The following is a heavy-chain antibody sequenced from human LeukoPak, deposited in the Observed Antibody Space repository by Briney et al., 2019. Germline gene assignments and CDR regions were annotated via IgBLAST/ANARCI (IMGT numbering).Heavy chain of an antibody. CDR1: GGSISSYN. CDR3: AREGPRWLQLGGFDY. V-gene: IGHV4-4*07. D-gene: IGHD5-24*01. J-gene: IGHJ4*02. CDR2: IYTSGST. Sequence: PSETLSLTCTVSGGSISSYNWSWIRQPAGKGLEWIGRIYTSGSTNYNPSLKSRVTMSVDTSKNQFSLKLSSVTAADTAVYYCAREGPRWLQLGGFDYWGQGTLVTVSS.